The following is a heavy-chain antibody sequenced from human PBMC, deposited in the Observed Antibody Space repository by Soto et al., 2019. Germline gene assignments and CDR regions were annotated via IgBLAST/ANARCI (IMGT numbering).Heavy chain of an antibody. D-gene: IGHD3-22*01. V-gene: IGHV3-30-3*01. J-gene: IGHJ4*02. CDR3: ARSNYYDSSLDY. Sequence: GSLRLSCAASGXTFSSYAMHWVRQAPGKGLEWVAVISYDGSNKYYADSVKGRFTISRDNSKNTLYLQMNSLRAEDKAVYYCARSNYYDSSLDYWGQGTLGTVSS. CDR1: GXTFSSYA. CDR2: ISYDGSNK.